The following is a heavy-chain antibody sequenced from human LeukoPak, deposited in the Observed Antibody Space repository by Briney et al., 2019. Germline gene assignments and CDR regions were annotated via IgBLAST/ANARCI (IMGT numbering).Heavy chain of an antibody. V-gene: IGHV3-21*01. CDR1: GFTFSSYS. CDR2: ISSSSSYI. CDR3: ARDRVVTAILDY. Sequence: NAGGSLRLSCAASGFTFSSYSMNWVRRAPGKGLEWVSSISSSSSYIYYADSVKGRFTISRDNAKNSLYLQMNSLRAEDTAVYYCARDRVVTAILDYWGQGTLVTVSS. J-gene: IGHJ4*02. D-gene: IGHD2-21*02.